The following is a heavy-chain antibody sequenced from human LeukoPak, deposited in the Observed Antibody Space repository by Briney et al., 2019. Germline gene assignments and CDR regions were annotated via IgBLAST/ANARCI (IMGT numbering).Heavy chain of an antibody. CDR1: GGSISSSTYY. CDR2: IHYSGST. D-gene: IGHD3-10*01. Sequence: SETLSLTCSVSGGSISSSTYYWGWVRQPPGKGLEWIGSIHYSGSTYYNPSLKSRGTISVDTSKNHLSLKLTSVTAADTAVYYCVRYRNSITLVRGVPGSCFDYWGQGTLVTVSS. CDR3: VRYRNSITLVRGVPGSCFDY. V-gene: IGHV4-39*02. J-gene: IGHJ4*02.